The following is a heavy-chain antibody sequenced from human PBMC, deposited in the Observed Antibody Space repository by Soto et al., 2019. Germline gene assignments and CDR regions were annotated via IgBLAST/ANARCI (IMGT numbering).Heavy chain of an antibody. V-gene: IGHV3-30-3*01. J-gene: IGHJ4*02. D-gene: IGHD5-18*01. CDR2: ISDDGSIK. Sequence: LILSCAASGFIFTTYAMSCVRQAPVKGLEWVAVISDDGSIKYYADSVKGRFTISRDNSKNTFYLQMNSLRGDDTALYYCARAIETAMDPCDYWGQGALVTVSS. CDR1: GFIFTTYA. CDR3: ARAIETAMDPCDY.